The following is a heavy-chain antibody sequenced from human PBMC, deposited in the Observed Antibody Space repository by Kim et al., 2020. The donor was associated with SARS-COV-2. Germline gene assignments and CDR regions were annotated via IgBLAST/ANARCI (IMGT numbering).Heavy chain of an antibody. V-gene: IGHV4-39*01. D-gene: IGHD6-13*01. Sequence: SETLSLTCTVSGGSIRRNNYYWGWIRQPPGKGLEWIASIYYSGSTYYNPSLKSRVTISVDTSKNQFSLRLTSVTAADTAVYYCVTREYTTTWGLDYWGQG. CDR3: VTREYTTTWGLDY. J-gene: IGHJ4*02. CDR1: GGSIRRNNYY. CDR2: IYYSGST.